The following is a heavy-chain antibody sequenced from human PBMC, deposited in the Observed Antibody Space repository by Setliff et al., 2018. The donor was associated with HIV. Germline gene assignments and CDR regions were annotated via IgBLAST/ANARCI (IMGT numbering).Heavy chain of an antibody. CDR1: GYTFTAYY. V-gene: IGHV7-4-1*02. Sequence: ASVKVSCKTSGYTFTAYYIYWVRQAPGHGLELMGRIHPNTGNPTYAQGFTGRFVFSLDTSVSTAYLQISSLKAEDTAVYYCASYSGYDSWYFDLWGRGTLVTVSS. J-gene: IGHJ2*01. CDR3: ASYSGYDSWYFDL. D-gene: IGHD5-12*01. CDR2: IHPNTGNP.